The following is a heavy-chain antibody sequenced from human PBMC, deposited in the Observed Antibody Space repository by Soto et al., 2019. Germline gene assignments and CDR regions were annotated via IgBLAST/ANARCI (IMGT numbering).Heavy chain of an antibody. J-gene: IGHJ4*02. CDR3: AKAWDSSGYYEGDYFDY. V-gene: IGHV3-43*01. D-gene: IGHD3-22*01. CDR2: ISWDGGST. CDR1: GFTFDDYT. Sequence: GGSLRLSCAASGFTFDDYTMHWVRHAPGKGLEWVSLISWDGGSTYYADSVKGRFTISRDNSKNSLYLQMNSLRTEDTALYYCAKAWDSSGYYEGDYFDYWSRGTLVPVSS.